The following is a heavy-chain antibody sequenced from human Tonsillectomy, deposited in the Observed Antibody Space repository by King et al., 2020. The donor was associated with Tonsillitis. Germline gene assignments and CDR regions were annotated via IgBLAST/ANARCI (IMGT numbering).Heavy chain of an antibody. CDR3: ARIGPGY. CDR2: ISSSSSTI. J-gene: IGHJ4*02. V-gene: IGHV3-48*01. CDR1: GFTFSSYS. Sequence: DVQLVQSGGGLVQPGGSLRLSCAASGFTFSSYSMNWVRQAPGKGLEWVSYISSSSSTIYYADSVKGRFTISRDNAKNSLYPQMNSLRAEDTAVYYCARIGPGYWGQGTLVTVSS.